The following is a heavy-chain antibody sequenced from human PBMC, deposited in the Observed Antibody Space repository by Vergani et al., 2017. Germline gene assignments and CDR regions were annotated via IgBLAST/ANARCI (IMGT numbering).Heavy chain of an antibody. CDR3: ASSGYYRDYYYYMDV. J-gene: IGHJ6*03. CDR2: IYYSGST. V-gene: IGHV4-59*12. D-gene: IGHD3-3*01. Sequence: QVQLQESGPGLVKPSETLSLTCTVSGGSISSYYWSWIRQPPGKGLEWIGYIYYSGSTNYNPSLKSRVTISVDTSKNQFSLKLSSVTAADTAVYYCASSGYYRDYYYYMDVWGKGTTVTVSS. CDR1: GGSISSYY.